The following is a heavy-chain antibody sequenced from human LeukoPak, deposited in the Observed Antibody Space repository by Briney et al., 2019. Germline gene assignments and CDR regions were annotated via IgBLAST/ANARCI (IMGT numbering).Heavy chain of an antibody. D-gene: IGHD3-10*01. CDR2: IYYSGST. J-gene: IGHJ6*03. CDR1: GGSISSSSYY. Sequence: PSETLSLTCTVSGGSISSSSYYWGWIRQPPGKGLEWIGSIYYSGSTNYNPSLKSRVTISVDTSKNQFSLKLSSVTAADTAVYYCARGPLVRGVITYYYYYMDVWGKGTTVTVSS. CDR3: ARGPLVRGVITYYYYYMDV. V-gene: IGHV4-39*07.